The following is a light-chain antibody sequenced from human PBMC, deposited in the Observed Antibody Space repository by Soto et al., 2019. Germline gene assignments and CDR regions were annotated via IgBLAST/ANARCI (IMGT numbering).Light chain of an antibody. CDR2: GAS. J-gene: IGKJ1*01. V-gene: IGKV3-20*01. Sequence: EIVLTQSPGTLSLSPGERATLPCRASQSVTSDYLAWYQQKPGQAPRLLIHGASSRATGIPDRFSGSGSGTDFTLTISRLEPEDFAVYYCQQYGRPFGQGTKVDIK. CDR3: QQYGRP. CDR1: QSVTSDY.